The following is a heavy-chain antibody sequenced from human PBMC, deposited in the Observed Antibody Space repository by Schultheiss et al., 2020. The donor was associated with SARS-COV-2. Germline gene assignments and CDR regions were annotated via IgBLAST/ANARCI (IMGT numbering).Heavy chain of an antibody. CDR3: AKDRIQFLEPMDV. CDR1: GFDLRVYA. J-gene: IGHJ6*02. CDR2: FGGPGAGA. Sequence: GGSLRLSCAASGFDLRVYAMTWVRQAPGKGLEWVSSFGGPGAGAHYADSVKGRFTVSKDNSKNALLLQMNSLRSEDTAVYYCAKDRIQFLEPMDVWGQGTTVTVSS. D-gene: IGHD3-3*01. V-gene: IGHV3-23*01.